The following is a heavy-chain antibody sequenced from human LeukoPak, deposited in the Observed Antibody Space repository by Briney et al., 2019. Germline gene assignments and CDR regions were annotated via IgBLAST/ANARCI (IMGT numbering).Heavy chain of an antibody. V-gene: IGHV4-34*01. Sequence: SETLSLTCAVYGGSFSGYYWSRIRQPPGKGLEWIGEINHSGSTNYNPSLKSRVTISVDTSKNQFSLKLSSVTAADTAVYYCARPGSKQWLRYFDYWGQGTLVTVSS. D-gene: IGHD6-19*01. CDR2: INHSGST. J-gene: IGHJ4*02. CDR1: GGSFSGYY. CDR3: ARPGSKQWLRYFDY.